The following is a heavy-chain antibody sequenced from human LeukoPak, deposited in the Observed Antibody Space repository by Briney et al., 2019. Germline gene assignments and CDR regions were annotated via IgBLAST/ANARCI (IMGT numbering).Heavy chain of an antibody. CDR3: ARVRGDYGGISDY. Sequence: GRSLRLSSAAAGFTSSSFFMNWVRQAPGKVREWVAKIHPDGSDKYYVDSVKGRFTISRDNAKSSLHLQMNSLRAEDTAVYYCARVRGDYGGISDYWGQGTLVTVSS. D-gene: IGHD4-23*01. V-gene: IGHV3-7*05. CDR2: IHPDGSDK. J-gene: IGHJ4*02. CDR1: GFTSSSFF.